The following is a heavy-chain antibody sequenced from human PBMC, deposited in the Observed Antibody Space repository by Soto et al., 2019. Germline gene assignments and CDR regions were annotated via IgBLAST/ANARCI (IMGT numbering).Heavy chain of an antibody. CDR1: GFTFRSYA. J-gene: IGHJ6*04. CDR2: IGTSGTPT. Sequence: DVQLLESGGDLVQPGGSLRLSCIASGFTFRSYAMAWVRQAPGEDLEWVSAIGTSGTPTLYADSVKSRFSISRDDSRNTVSRQMNSLGVEDTATYYCTRILCSSRRDALAIWGKGTTVTVSS. D-gene: IGHD3-10*02. CDR3: TRILCSSRRDALAI. V-gene: IGHV3-23*01.